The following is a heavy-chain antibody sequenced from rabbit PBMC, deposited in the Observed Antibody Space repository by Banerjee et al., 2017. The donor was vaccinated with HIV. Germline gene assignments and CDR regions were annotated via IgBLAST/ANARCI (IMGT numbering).Heavy chain of an antibody. CDR2: IYTVSSASI. J-gene: IGHJ6*01. V-gene: IGHV1S40*01. Sequence: QSLEESGGDLVKPGASLTLTCTASGFSFSSYYYMCWVRQAPGKGLEWIGCIYTVSSASIYYASWAKGRFTISKTSSTTVTLQMTSLTAADTATYFCARVNATSSGVYYYYGMDLWGPGTLVTVS. D-gene: IGHD1-1*01. CDR3: ARVNATSSGVYYYYGMDL. CDR1: GFSFSSYYY.